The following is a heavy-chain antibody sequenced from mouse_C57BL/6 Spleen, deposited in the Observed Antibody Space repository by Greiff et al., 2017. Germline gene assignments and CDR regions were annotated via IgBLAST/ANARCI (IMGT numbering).Heavy chain of an antibody. CDR1: GYTFTSYW. Sequence: QVQLQQPGAELVMPGASVKLSCKASGYTFTSYWMHWVKQRPGQGLEWIGDIDPSDSYTNYHQKFKGKSTLTVDKSSSTAYMQLSSLTSEDSAVYYCARYGHGWDFDYWGQGTTLTVSS. J-gene: IGHJ2*01. CDR2: IDPSDSYT. V-gene: IGHV1-69*01. CDR3: ARYGHGWDFDY. D-gene: IGHD1-1*01.